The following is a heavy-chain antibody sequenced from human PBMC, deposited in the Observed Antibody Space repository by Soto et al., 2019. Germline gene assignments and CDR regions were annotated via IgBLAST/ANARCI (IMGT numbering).Heavy chain of an antibody. CDR2: IAYDGTIK. J-gene: IGHJ4*02. Sequence: QEQLVESGGDVVQPGRSLTLSCAASGFTFSANAMHWVRQAPGKGLEWVAVIAYDGTIKIYRDSVKGRFTISRDDSKSTLYLQMNSLRPEDTAVYYCARDKIKGAPDDVDSWGQGTRVTVSS. CDR1: GFTFSANA. CDR3: ARDKIKGAPDDVDS. V-gene: IGHV3-30-3*01. D-gene: IGHD1-26*01.